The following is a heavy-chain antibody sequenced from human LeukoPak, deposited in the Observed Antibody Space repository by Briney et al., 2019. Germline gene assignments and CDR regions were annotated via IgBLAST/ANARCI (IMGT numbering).Heavy chain of an antibody. V-gene: IGHV3-7*01. D-gene: IGHD6-13*01. CDR1: GFTFSSYW. CDR2: IKQDGSEK. J-gene: IGHJ6*03. Sequence: GGSLRLSCAGSGFTFSSYWMSWVRQAPGKGLEWVANIKQDGSEKHNVDSVKGRFTISRDNAKNSLFLQMNSLRAEDTAVYFCARVKQQLVRLLGRDTTYYYYYYMDVWGKGTTVTVSS. CDR3: ARVKQQLVRLLGRDTTYYYYYYMDV.